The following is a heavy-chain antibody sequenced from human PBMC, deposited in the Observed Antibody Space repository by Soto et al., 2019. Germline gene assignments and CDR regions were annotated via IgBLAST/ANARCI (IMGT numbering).Heavy chain of an antibody. CDR2: IWYDGSNK. Sequence: QVQLVESGGGVVQPGRSLRLSCAASGFTFSSYGMHWVRQAPGKGLEWVAVIWYDGSNKYYADSVKGRFTISRDNSKNTLYLQMNGLRAEDTAVYYCAVYGSGSSLDYWGQGTLVTVSS. V-gene: IGHV3-33*01. J-gene: IGHJ4*02. D-gene: IGHD3-10*01. CDR1: GFTFSSYG. CDR3: AVYGSGSSLDY.